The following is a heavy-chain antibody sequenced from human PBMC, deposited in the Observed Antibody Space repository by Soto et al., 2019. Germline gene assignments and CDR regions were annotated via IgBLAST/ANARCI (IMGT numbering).Heavy chain of an antibody. Sequence: SQTLSLTCAISGDSVSSNNAAWNWIRQSPSRGLEWLGRTYYRSKWYNDYAVSVKSRITINPDTSKNQFFLQLNSVTPEDTAVYYCARGVAAPTWGNDYVMDVWGQGTTVTVSS. J-gene: IGHJ6*02. V-gene: IGHV6-1*01. CDR3: ARGVAAPTWGNDYVMDV. CDR1: GDSVSSNNAA. D-gene: IGHD6-19*01. CDR2: TYYRSKWYN.